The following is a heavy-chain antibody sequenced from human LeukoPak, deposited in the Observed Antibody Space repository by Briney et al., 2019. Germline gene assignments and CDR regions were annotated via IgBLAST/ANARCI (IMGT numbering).Heavy chain of an antibody. Sequence: ASVKVSCKASGYTFTSYGISWVRQAPGQGLEWMGWISAYNGNTNYAQKLQGRVTMTTDTSTSTAYMELRSLRSDDTAVYYCARDPSGGGYSYGVIDYWGQGTLVTVSP. J-gene: IGHJ4*02. CDR3: ARDPSGGGYSYGVIDY. V-gene: IGHV1-18*01. CDR2: ISAYNGNT. D-gene: IGHD5-18*01. CDR1: GYTFTSYG.